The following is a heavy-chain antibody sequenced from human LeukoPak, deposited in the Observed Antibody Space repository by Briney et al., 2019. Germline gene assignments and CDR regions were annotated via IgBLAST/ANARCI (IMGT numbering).Heavy chain of an antibody. CDR2: IYYSGST. D-gene: IGHD5-18*01. CDR3: AREAMYSYGNNFDY. J-gene: IGHJ4*02. Sequence: SETLSLTCPVSGGSVSSGSYYWSWIRQPPGKGLEWIGYIYYSGSTNYNPSLKSRVTISVDTSKNQFSLKLSSLTAADTAVYHCAREAMYSYGNNFDYWGQGTLVTVSS. CDR1: GGSVSSGSYY. V-gene: IGHV4-61*01.